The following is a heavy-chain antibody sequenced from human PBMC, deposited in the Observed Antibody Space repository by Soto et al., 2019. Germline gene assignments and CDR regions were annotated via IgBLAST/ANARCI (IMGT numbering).Heavy chain of an antibody. J-gene: IGHJ4*02. V-gene: IGHV1-69*01. CDR1: GATFNMYA. Sequence: QVPLGQSGAEIKRPGSSVKISCEGSGATFNMYAIAWVRQAPGQGLEWMGGLVPMFGSPKYARNSEGRVTIPADESTSTSYLEIRSLTYEDTAMYYCARGTGRVYQRMYWGQGTLLTVS. CDR3: ARGTGRVYQRMY. D-gene: IGHD2-8*01. CDR2: LVPMFGSP.